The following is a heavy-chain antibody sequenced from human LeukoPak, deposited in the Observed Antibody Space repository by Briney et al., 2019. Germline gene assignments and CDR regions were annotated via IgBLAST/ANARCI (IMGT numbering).Heavy chain of an antibody. CDR2: IKSKTDGGTT. Sequence: GGSLRLSCAASGFTFSNAWMSWVRQARGKGGEWVGRIKSKTDGGTTDYAPPVKGRFTISRDDSKNTLYLQMNSLKTEDTAVYYCTTELPPIIAAAGTDWGQGTLVTVSS. D-gene: IGHD6-13*01. V-gene: IGHV3-15*01. CDR3: TTELPPIIAAAGTD. J-gene: IGHJ4*02. CDR1: GFTFSNAW.